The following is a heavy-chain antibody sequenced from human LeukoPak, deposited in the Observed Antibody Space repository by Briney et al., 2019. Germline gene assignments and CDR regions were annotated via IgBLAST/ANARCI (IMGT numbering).Heavy chain of an antibody. CDR1: GFTSSDYT. CDR3: AKDRYCSSTNCPYGY. V-gene: IGHV3-23*01. D-gene: IGHD2-2*01. Sequence: GGSLRLSCAASGFTSSDYTMNWVRQAPGKGLEWVSGISVSDGSTYYADSVKGRFTMSRDNSNNMLFLQMNSLRAEDTAVYYCAKDRYCSSTNCPYGYWGQGTLVAVSS. CDR2: ISVSDGST. J-gene: IGHJ4*02.